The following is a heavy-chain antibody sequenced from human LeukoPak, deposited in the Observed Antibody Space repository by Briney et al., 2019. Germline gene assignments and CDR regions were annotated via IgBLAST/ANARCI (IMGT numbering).Heavy chain of an antibody. CDR1: GFTVSSDY. Sequence: PGGSLRLSCAASGFTVSSDYMSWVRQPPGKGLEWVSVIYSGGSTNYADSVKGRFTISRDNSKNTLHLQMNSLRVEDTAVYYCALGLVTDYWGQGTLVTVSS. D-gene: IGHD3-9*01. V-gene: IGHV3-53*01. CDR2: IYSGGST. J-gene: IGHJ4*02. CDR3: ALGLVTDY.